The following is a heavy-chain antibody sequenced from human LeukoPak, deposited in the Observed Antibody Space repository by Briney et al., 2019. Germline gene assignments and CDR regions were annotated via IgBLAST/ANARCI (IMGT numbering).Heavy chain of an antibody. J-gene: IGHJ4*02. CDR2: IFYTGSS. CDR1: GASISSYY. CDR3: ARDSRSYDSSGYYLLGDY. V-gene: IGHV4-59*01. D-gene: IGHD3-22*01. Sequence: SETLSLTCTVSGASISSYYWSWIRQPPGKGLEWIGHIFYTGSSNYNPSLKSRVTISVDTSKNQFSLKLSSVTAADTAVYYCARDSRSYDSSGYYLLGDYWGQGTLVTVSS.